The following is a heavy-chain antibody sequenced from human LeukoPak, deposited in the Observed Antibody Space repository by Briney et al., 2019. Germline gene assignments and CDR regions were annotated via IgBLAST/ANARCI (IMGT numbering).Heavy chain of an antibody. J-gene: IGHJ6*03. CDR1: GFDFSTYA. CDR3: ARDRKYAVTTYQYIDV. D-gene: IGHD4-11*01. CDR2: ISYDGSKT. V-gene: IGHV3-30*04. Sequence: GGSLRLSCAASGFDFSTYAMHWVRQAPGKGLEWVAVISYDGSKTYYADSVKGRFTISRDNSKNTLFLQMNSLRPEDTAVNYCARDRKYAVTTYQYIDVWGKGTTVTVSS.